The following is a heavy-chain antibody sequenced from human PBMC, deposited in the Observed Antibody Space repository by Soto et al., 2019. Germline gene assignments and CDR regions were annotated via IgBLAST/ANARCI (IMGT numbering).Heavy chain of an antibody. CDR2: IYDTGISGYTPST. J-gene: IGHJ6*02. V-gene: IGHV4-59*02. CDR1: GGSVTPSS. CDR3: ARGEDAFFYYGLDV. Sequence: SESLSLTCTVSGGSVTPSSRSWIRPLPGELLGWIAYIYDTGISGYTPSTSYNPSLKRRVTMSVDTSKSQFSLKLTSVTAADTAVYYCARGEDAFFYYGLDVWGQGITVTVSS.